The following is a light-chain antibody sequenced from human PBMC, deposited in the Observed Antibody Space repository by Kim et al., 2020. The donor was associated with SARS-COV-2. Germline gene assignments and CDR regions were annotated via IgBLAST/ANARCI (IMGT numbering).Light chain of an antibody. J-gene: IGKJ1*01. Sequence: ATINCKSSQSIFYRSNHKNYLAWYQQKPGQPPRLLIYWASTRESGVPDRFSGSGSGTDFTLTISSLQAEDVAVYYCQQYYATPRTFGQGTKVDIK. V-gene: IGKV4-1*01. CDR3: QQYYATPRT. CDR2: WAS. CDR1: QSIFYRSNHKNY.